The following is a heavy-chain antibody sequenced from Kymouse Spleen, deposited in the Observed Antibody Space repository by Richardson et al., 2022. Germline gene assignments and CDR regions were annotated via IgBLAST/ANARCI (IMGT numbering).Heavy chain of an antibody. CDR3: TTLPGIAAAGTDY. Sequence: EVQLVESGGGLVQPGGSLKLSCAASGFTFSGSAMHWVRQASGKGLEWVGRIRSKANSYATAYAASVKGRFTISRDDSKNTAYLQMNSLKTEDTAVYYCTTLPGIAAAGTDYWGQGTLVTVSS. V-gene: IGHV3-73*02. J-gene: IGHJ4*02. CDR1: GFTFSGSA. CDR2: IRSKANSYAT. D-gene: IGHD6-13*01.